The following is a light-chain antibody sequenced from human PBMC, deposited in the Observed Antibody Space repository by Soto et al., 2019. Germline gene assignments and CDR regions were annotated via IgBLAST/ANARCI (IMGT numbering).Light chain of an antibody. CDR2: KAS. CDR3: QQYNNWPPWT. J-gene: IGKJ1*01. CDR1: QTISSW. Sequence: DIQMTQSPSTLSASVGDRVTITCRASQTISSWLAWYQQKPGKAPKLLIYKASTLKSGVPSRFSGSGSGTEFTLTISSLQSEDFAVYCCQQYNNWPPWTFGQGTKVDIK. V-gene: IGKV1-5*03.